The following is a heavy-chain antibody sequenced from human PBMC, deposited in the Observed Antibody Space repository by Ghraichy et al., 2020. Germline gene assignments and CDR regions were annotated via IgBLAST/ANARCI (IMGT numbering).Heavy chain of an antibody. CDR1: GGSISSYY. CDR3: ARQGAGWLQFGPGAFDI. Sequence: SETLSLTCTVSGGSISSYYWSWIRQPPGKGLEWIGYIYYSGSTNYNPSLKSRVTISVDTSKNQFSLKLSSVTAADTAVYYCARQGAGWLQFGPGAFDIWGQGTMVTVSS. D-gene: IGHD5-24*01. V-gene: IGHV4-59*08. J-gene: IGHJ3*02. CDR2: IYYSGST.